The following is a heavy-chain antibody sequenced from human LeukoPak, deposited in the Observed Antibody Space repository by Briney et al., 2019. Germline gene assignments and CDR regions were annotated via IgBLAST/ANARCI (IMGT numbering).Heavy chain of an antibody. J-gene: IGHJ3*02. CDR1: GGTFSSYA. CDR3: ARDPNILLLVFDI. D-gene: IGHD2/OR15-2a*01. CDR2: IIPILGIA. V-gene: IGHV1-69*04. Sequence: SVKISCKASGGTFSSYAISWVRQAPGQGLEWMGRIIPILGIANYAQKFQGRVTITADKSTSTAYMELSSLRSEDTAVYYCARDPNILLLVFDIGGQGKMVPVFS.